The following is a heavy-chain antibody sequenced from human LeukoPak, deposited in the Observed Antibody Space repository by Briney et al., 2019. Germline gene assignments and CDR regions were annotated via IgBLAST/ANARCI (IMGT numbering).Heavy chain of an antibody. CDR2: IGPTGFDR. V-gene: IGHV3-21*06. CDR3: ATETNGRHYDY. J-gene: IGHJ4*02. CDR1: GLTFSTSG. Sequence: GGSLRLSCTTSGLTFSTSGFNWVRQAPGKGLEWVASIGPTGFDRYHADSIKGRFTISRDNANNFLYLQMDSLRAEDTAVYYCATETNGRHYDYWGQGTPFTVSS. D-gene: IGHD1-14*01.